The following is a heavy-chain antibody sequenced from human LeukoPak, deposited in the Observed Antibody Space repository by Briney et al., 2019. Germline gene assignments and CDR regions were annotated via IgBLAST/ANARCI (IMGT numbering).Heavy chain of an antibody. Sequence: ASVKVSCKASGYTFTSYGISWVRQAPGQGLEWMGWISAYNGNTNCAQKLQGRVTMTTDTSTSTAYMELRSLRSDDTAVYYCARYGYYDYHVGSRMVNSDGFDPWGQGTLVTVSS. J-gene: IGHJ5*02. CDR3: ARYGYYDYHVGSRMVNSDGFDP. CDR2: ISAYNGNT. V-gene: IGHV1-18*01. CDR1: GYTFTSYG. D-gene: IGHD3-22*01.